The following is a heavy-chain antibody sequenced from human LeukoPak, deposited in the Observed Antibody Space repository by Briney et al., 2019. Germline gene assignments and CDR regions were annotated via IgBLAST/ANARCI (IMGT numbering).Heavy chain of an antibody. CDR3: ARESQGSSWYYFDY. V-gene: IGHV4-4*07. D-gene: IGHD6-13*01. CDR2: IYTSGST. J-gene: IGHJ4*02. Sequence: PSETLSLTCTVSGGSISSYYWSWIRQPAGKGLEWIGRIYTSGSTNYNPSLKSRVTISVDTSKNQFSLKLSSVTAADTAVYYCARESQGSSWYYFDYWGQGTLVTVSS. CDR1: GGSISSYY.